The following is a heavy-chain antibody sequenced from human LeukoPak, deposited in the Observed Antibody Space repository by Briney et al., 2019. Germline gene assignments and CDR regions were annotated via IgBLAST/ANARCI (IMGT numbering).Heavy chain of an antibody. Sequence: PGGSLRLSCTASGFTFGDYAMSWFRQAPGKGLEWAGFIRSKAYGGTTEYAASVKGRFTISRDDSKSIAYLQMNSLKTEDTAVYYCTPYYDSSGYYRWRQGTLVTVSS. V-gene: IGHV3-49*03. J-gene: IGHJ4*02. CDR1: GFTFGDYA. CDR3: TPYYDSSGYYR. D-gene: IGHD3-22*01. CDR2: IRSKAYGGTT.